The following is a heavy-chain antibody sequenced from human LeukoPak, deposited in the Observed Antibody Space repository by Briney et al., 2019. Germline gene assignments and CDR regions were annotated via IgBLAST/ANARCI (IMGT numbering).Heavy chain of an antibody. V-gene: IGHV3-21*01. J-gene: IGHJ4*02. Sequence: GGSLRLSCAASGFTFSSYSMNWVRQAPGKGLEWVSSISSSSYIYYADSVKGRFTISRDNAKNSLYLQMNSLRAEDTAVYYCARDHCSGGSCYFVIDYWGQGTLVTVSS. CDR2: ISSSSYI. CDR1: GFTFSSYS. D-gene: IGHD2-15*01. CDR3: ARDHCSGGSCYFVIDY.